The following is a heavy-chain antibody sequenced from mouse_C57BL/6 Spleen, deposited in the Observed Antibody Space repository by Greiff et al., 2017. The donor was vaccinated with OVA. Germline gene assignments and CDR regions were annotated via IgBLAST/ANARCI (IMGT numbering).Heavy chain of an antibody. V-gene: IGHV5-6*01. J-gene: IGHJ1*03. CDR2: ISSGGSYT. Sequence: EVQLVESGGDLVKPGGSLKLSCAASGFTFSSYGMSWVRQTPDKRLEWVATISSGGSYTSYPDSVQGRFSISRDNAKNTLYLQLSTLKSEDTAMYYCARQGADGYYLYFDVWGTGTTVTVSS. CDR1: GFTFSSYG. CDR3: ARQGADGYYLYFDV. D-gene: IGHD2-3*01.